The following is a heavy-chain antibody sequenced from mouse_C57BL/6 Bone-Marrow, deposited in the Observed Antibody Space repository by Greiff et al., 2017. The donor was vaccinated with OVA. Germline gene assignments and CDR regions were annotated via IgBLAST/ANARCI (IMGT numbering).Heavy chain of an antibody. CDR3: ARDLYYYGSSYPHYYAMDY. CDR1: GYSFTDYN. CDR2: INPNYGTT. J-gene: IGHJ4*01. V-gene: IGHV1-39*01. Sequence: VQLKESGPELVKPGASVKISCKASGYSFTDYNMNWVKQSNGKSLEWIGVINPNYGTTSYNQKFKGKATLTVDQSSSTAYMQLNSLTSEDSAVYYCARDLYYYGSSYPHYYAMDYWGQGTSVTVSS. D-gene: IGHD1-1*01.